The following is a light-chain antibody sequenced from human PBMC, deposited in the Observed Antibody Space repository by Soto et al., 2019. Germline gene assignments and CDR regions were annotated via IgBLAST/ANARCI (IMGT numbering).Light chain of an antibody. Sequence: EIMMTQSPANVSVFPGERATLSCRASQSIDSDLAWYQQKPGHVPRLLLYGASPRATGVPARFSGSGSGTEFTLTIISLQSDDFAVYYCQQYSHWRTFGPGTKVEIK. CDR3: QQYSHWRT. J-gene: IGKJ1*01. CDR1: QSIDSD. CDR2: GAS. V-gene: IGKV3-15*01.